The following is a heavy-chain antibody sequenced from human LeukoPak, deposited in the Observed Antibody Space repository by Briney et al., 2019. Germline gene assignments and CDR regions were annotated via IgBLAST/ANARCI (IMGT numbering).Heavy chain of an antibody. Sequence: SETLSLTCTVSGGSISSGGYYWSWIRQHPGKGLEWIGYIYYSGSTYYNPSLKSRVTISVDTSKNQFSLKLSSVTAADTAVYYCARYNGFGELSHTSFDPWGQRTLVTVSS. CDR1: GGSISSGGYY. D-gene: IGHD3-10*01. J-gene: IGHJ5*02. CDR2: IYYSGST. V-gene: IGHV4-31*03. CDR3: ARYNGFGELSHTSFDP.